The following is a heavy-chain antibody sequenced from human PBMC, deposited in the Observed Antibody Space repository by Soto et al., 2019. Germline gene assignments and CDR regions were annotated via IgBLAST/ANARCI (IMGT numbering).Heavy chain of an antibody. CDR2: IDYNGRA. Sequence: SEALSVTSSVSGGFVSGSCWSWVRQPPGKGLEWIGCIDYNGRAHYNPSLTSRVSMSLDTSNNHFSLKLSSVTAADTAVYYCARGPDHSKVGYWGQGTLVTVS. J-gene: IGHJ4*02. CDR3: ARGPDHSKVGY. CDR1: GGFVSGSC. D-gene: IGHD4-4*01. V-gene: IGHV4-59*02.